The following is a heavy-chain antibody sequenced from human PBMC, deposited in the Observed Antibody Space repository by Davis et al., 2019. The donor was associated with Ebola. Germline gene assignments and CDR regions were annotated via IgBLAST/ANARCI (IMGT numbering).Heavy chain of an antibody. CDR3: ARDRYYYGMDV. V-gene: IGHV7-4-1*02. CDR2: INTKTGNP. Sequence: AASVKVSCKASGYTFTDYAMNWVRQAPGQGLEWMGWINTKTGNPTYAQGFTGRFVFSLDSSVTTAYLQISSLKAEDTAVYYCARDRYYYGMDVWGQGTTVTVSS. CDR1: GYTFTDYA. J-gene: IGHJ6*02.